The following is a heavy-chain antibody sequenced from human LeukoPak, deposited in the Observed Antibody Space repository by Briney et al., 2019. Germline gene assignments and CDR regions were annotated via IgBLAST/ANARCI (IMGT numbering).Heavy chain of an antibody. D-gene: IGHD3-9*01. CDR3: ARDRVLRYFDWLLLGDYFDY. J-gene: IGHJ4*02. V-gene: IGHV1-2*02. CDR1: GYTFTGYY. CDR2: INPNSGGT. Sequence: ASAKVSCKASGYTFTGYYMHWVRQAPGQGLEWMGWINPNSGGTNYAQKLQGRVTMTTDTSTSTAYMELRSLRSDDTAVYYCARDRVLRYFDWLLLGDYFDYWGQGTLVTVSS.